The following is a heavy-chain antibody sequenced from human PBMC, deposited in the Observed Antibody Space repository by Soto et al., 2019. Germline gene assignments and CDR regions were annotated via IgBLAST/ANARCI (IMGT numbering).Heavy chain of an antibody. CDR2: IYYSGST. CDR3: ARVEYSSGWRYYFDY. CDR1: GGSASSGSYY. V-gene: IGHV4-61*01. Sequence: SETLSLTCTVSGGSASSGSYYWSWIRQPPGKGLEWIGYIYYSGSTNYNPSLKSRVTISVDTSKNQFSLKLSSVTAADTAVYYCARVEYSSGWRYYFDYWGQGTLVTVSS. D-gene: IGHD6-19*01. J-gene: IGHJ4*02.